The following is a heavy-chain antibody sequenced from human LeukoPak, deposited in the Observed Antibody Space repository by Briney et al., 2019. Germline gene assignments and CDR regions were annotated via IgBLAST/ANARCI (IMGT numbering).Heavy chain of an antibody. CDR2: IYTSGST. CDR1: GGSISSGSYY. Sequence: SQTLSLTCTVSGGSISSGSYYWSWIRQPAGKGLEWIGRIYTSGSTNCNPSLKSRVTISVDTSKNQFSLKLSSVTAADTAVYYCARGYSSGWYQDAFDIWGQGTMVTVSS. D-gene: IGHD6-19*01. V-gene: IGHV4-61*02. J-gene: IGHJ3*02. CDR3: ARGYSSGWYQDAFDI.